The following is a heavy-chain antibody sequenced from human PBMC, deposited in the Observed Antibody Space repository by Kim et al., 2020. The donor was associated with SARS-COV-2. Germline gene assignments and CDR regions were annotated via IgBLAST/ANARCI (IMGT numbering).Heavy chain of an antibody. Sequence: GGSLRLSCAASGFTVSYNYMSWVRQAPGKGLEWVSVIYGGDSTYYADSVEGRFTISRDNSKNTVYLQMNNLRAEDTAVYYCARGPGGWFDYWGQGTLVTVSS. CDR3: ARGPGGWFDY. D-gene: IGHD6-19*01. CDR1: GFTVSYNY. J-gene: IGHJ4*02. CDR2: IYGGDST. V-gene: IGHV3-53*01.